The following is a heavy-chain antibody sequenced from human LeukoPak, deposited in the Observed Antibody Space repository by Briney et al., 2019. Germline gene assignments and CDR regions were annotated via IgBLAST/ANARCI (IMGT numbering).Heavy chain of an antibody. V-gene: IGHV4-4*02. J-gene: IGHJ2*01. CDR2: IYHSGGT. CDR1: GGSISSGNW. Sequence: SGTLSLTCAVSGGSISSGNWWSWVRQTPGKGLEWIGEIYHSGGTNYNPSLKSRVTISVDTSKNQFSLKLSSVTAADTAVYYCARVYYSNSYDYWYFDLWGRGTLVTVSS. D-gene: IGHD6-13*01. CDR3: ARVYYSNSYDYWYFDL.